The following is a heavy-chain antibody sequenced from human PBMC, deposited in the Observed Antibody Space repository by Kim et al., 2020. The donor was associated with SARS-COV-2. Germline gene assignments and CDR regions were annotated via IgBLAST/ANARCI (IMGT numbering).Heavy chain of an antibody. J-gene: IGHJ4*02. D-gene: IGHD3-9*01. Sequence: GGSLRLSCAASGFTVSSNYMSWVRQAPGKGLEWVSVIYSGGSTYYADSVKGRFTIYRDNSKNTLYLQMNSLRAEDTAVYYCARDFYDILTGPFDYWGQGT. CDR1: GFTVSSNY. CDR2: IYSGGST. V-gene: IGHV3-66*01. CDR3: ARDFYDILTGPFDY.